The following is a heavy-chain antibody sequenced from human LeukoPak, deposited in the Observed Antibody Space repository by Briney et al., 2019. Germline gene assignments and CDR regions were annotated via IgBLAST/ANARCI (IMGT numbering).Heavy chain of an antibody. V-gene: IGHV4-34*01. CDR2: INHSGST. D-gene: IGHD4-11*01. CDR1: GGSFSGYY. Sequence: SETLSLTCAVYGGSFSGYYWSWIRQPPGKGLEWIGEINHSGSTNYNPSLKSRVTISVDTSKNQFSLKLSSVTAADTAVYYCARVVYSSFYYYYYMDVWDKGTTVTVSS. J-gene: IGHJ6*03. CDR3: ARVVYSSFYYYYYMDV.